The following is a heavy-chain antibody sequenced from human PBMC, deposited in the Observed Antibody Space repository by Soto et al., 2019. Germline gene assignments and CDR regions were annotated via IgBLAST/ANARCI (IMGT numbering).Heavy chain of an antibody. CDR2: ISGSGGST. CDR3: AKRYCTNGVCYKMGFNWFDP. J-gene: IGHJ5*02. V-gene: IGHV3-23*01. D-gene: IGHD2-8*01. Sequence: GGSLRLSCAASGFTFSSYAMSWVRQAPGKGLEWVSAISGSGGSTYYADSVKGRFTISRDNSKNTLYLQMNSLRAEDTAVYYCAKRYCTNGVCYKMGFNWFDPWGQGTLVTVSS. CDR1: GFTFSSYA.